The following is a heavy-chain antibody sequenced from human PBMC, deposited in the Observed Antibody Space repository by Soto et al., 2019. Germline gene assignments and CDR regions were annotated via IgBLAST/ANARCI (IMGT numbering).Heavy chain of an antibody. J-gene: IGHJ6*02. Sequence: GGSLRLSCAASGFAFSSYAMSWVRQAPGKGLEWVSAISGSGGSTYYADSVKGRFTIPRDNSKNTLYLQMNSLRAEDTAVYYCAKENTAMAGYYYYYGMDVWGQGTTVTVSS. V-gene: IGHV3-23*01. CDR3: AKENTAMAGYYYYYGMDV. CDR1: GFAFSSYA. CDR2: ISGSGGST. D-gene: IGHD5-18*01.